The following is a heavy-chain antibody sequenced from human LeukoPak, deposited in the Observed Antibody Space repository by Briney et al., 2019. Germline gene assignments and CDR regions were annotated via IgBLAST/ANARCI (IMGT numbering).Heavy chain of an antibody. CDR1: GFTFSHCA. D-gene: IGHD4/OR15-4a*01. Sequence: GGSLRLSCAASGFTFSHCAMSWVRQAPGEGLEWVSAIGGSGDTTYYADSVKGRFTISRDNSKNTLYLQMNSLRAEDTAVYFCAKRDAANSKGIDYWGQGTLVTVSS. J-gene: IGHJ4*02. CDR2: IGGSGDTT. V-gene: IGHV3-23*01. CDR3: AKRDAANSKGIDY.